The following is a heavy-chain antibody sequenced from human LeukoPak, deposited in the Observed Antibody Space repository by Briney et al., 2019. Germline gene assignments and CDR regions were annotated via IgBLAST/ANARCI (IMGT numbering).Heavy chain of an antibody. V-gene: IGHV4-61*01. D-gene: IGHD1-14*01. CDR3: ARVPVRGLPNYFDF. Sequence: PSETLSLTCTVSGGSVSSDSYYWSWIRQPPGKGLEWIGYIFYSGSTTYNPSLKSRVTISVDTSKDQFSLKLSSVTAADTALYYCARVPVRGLPNYFDFWGQGTQVTVSS. J-gene: IGHJ4*02. CDR2: IFYSGST. CDR1: GGSVSSDSYY.